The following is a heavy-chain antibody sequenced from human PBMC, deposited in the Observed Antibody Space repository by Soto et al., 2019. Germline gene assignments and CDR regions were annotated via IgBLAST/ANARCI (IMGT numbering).Heavy chain of an antibody. CDR1: GGTFSSYA. CDR3: ARERGMYYYYYYGMDV. V-gene: IGHV1-69*13. D-gene: IGHD5-12*01. Sequence: SVKVSCKASGGTFSSYAISWVRQAPGQGLEWMGGIIPIFGTANYAQKFQGRVTITADESTSTAYMELSSLRSEDTAVYYCARERGMYYYYYYGMDVWGQGTTVTVSS. CDR2: IIPIFGTA. J-gene: IGHJ6*02.